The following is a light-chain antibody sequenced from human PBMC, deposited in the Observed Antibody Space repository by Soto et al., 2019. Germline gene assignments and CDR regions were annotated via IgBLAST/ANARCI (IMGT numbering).Light chain of an antibody. CDR2: GAF. CDR3: QQRNIWPPVT. V-gene: IGKV3-11*01. J-gene: IGKJ5*01. Sequence: PGERATLSCRASPSVTNYLAWYQQKPGQPPSLLIYGAFNRAAGIPARFSGSGSGTDFTLTISSLEPEDSAVYYCQQRNIWPPVTFGQGTRLEIK. CDR1: PSVTNY.